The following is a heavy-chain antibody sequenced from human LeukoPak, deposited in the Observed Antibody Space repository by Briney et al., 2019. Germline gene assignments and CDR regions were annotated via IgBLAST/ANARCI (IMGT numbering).Heavy chain of an antibody. CDR3: ARVPGLYYDMLTGYGSGWFDP. J-gene: IGHJ5*02. D-gene: IGHD3-9*01. Sequence: SETLSLTCTVSGGSISSYYWSWIRQPPGKGPEWIGNIFQSGSSHHNPSLKSRVTISRDTPKSQFFLKLSSVTAADTAVYYCARVPGLYYDMLTGYGSGWFDPWGQGILVTVSS. CDR1: GGSISSYY. CDR2: IFQSGSS. V-gene: IGHV4-59*08.